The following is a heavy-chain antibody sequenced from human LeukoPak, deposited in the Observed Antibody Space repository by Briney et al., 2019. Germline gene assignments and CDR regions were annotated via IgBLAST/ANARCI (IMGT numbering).Heavy chain of an antibody. Sequence: SETLSLTCTVSGGSISSYYWSWIRQPPGKGLEWIGDIYYSGSTNYNPSLKSRVTISVDTSKNQFSLKLSSVTAADTAVYYCARAPRDSSGWYPFDCWGQGTLVTVSS. J-gene: IGHJ4*02. V-gene: IGHV4-59*01. CDR2: IYYSGST. CDR1: GGSISSYY. D-gene: IGHD6-19*01. CDR3: ARAPRDSSGWYPFDC.